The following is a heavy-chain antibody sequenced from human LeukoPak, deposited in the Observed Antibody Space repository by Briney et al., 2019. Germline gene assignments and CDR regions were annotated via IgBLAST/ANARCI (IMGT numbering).Heavy chain of an antibody. J-gene: IGHJ4*02. D-gene: IGHD1-14*01. V-gene: IGHV4-59*01. CDR1: GGSMSTYY. Sequence: SETLSLTCTVSGGSMSTYYWTWIRQPPGKGLEWIGFIYYTGSTNYNPSLKSRVTISVDASKNQFSLKLSSVTAADTAVYYCAGMRITTPTVRTLDYWGQGTLVTVSS. CDR3: AGMRITTPTVRTLDY. CDR2: IYYTGST.